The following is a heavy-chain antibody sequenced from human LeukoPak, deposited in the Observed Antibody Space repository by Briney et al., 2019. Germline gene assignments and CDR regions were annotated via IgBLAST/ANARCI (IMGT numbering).Heavy chain of an antibody. D-gene: IGHD1-1*01. V-gene: IGHV1-18*01. CDR2: ISAYNGNT. CDR1: GYTFTSYG. Sequence: ASVKVSCKASGYTFTSYGISWVRQAPGQGLEWMGWISAYNGNTNYAQKLQGRVTMTTDTSTSTAYMELRSLRSEDTAVYYCATTQTTKYHFFGLHVWGQGTTVTV. CDR3: ATTQTTKYHFFGLHV. J-gene: IGHJ6*02.